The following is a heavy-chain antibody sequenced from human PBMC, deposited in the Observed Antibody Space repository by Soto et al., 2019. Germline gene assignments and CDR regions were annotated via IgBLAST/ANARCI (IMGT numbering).Heavy chain of an antibody. J-gene: IGHJ6*02. CDR1: GGTFSSYA. CDR3: ASWGAAPYYYYGMDV. CDR2: IIPIFGTA. D-gene: IGHD6-6*01. V-gene: IGHV1-69*13. Sequence: VKVSCKASGGTFSSYAISWVRQAPGQGLEWMGGIIPIFGTANYAQKFQGRVTITADESTSTAYMELSSLRSEDTAVYYCASWGAAPYYYYGMDVWGQGTTVTVSS.